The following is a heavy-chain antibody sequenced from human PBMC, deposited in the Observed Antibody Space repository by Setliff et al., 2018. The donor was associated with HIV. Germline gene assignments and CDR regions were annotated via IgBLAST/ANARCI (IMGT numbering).Heavy chain of an antibody. Sequence: SETLSLTCTVSGGSINSRDHYWTWIRQPPGKGLEWVRDIYYTGSANYSPSLKRRLAISIDTSKNQLSLKLTSLTAADTAVYFCARGVAYYNTLTDDGMDVWGQGTTVTVSS. CDR1: GGSINSRDHY. CDR2: IYYTGSA. D-gene: IGHD3-9*01. V-gene: IGHV4-30-4*08. CDR3: ARGVAYYNTLTDDGMDV. J-gene: IGHJ6*02.